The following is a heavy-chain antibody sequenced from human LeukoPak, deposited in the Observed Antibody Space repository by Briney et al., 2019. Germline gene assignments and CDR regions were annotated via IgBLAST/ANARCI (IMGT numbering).Heavy chain of an antibody. CDR3: ARESPPQYSYDSSSYLGPMDAFDI. CDR1: GFTFSNYW. D-gene: IGHD3-22*01. CDR2: IKQDGSEE. J-gene: IGHJ3*02. Sequence: GGSLRLSCAASGFTFSNYWMTWVRQAPGKGLEWVANIKQDGSEEYYVDSVKGRFTISRDNTKNSLYLQMNSLRAEDTAVYYCARESPPQYSYDSSSYLGPMDAFDIWGQGTMVTVSS. V-gene: IGHV3-7*01.